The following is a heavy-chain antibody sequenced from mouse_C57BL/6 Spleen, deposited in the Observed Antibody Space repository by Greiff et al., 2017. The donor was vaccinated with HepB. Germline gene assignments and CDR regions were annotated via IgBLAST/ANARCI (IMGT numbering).Heavy chain of an antibody. J-gene: IGHJ2*01. D-gene: IGHD1-1*01. V-gene: IGHV1-7*01. CDR1: GYTFTSYW. CDR2: INPSSGYT. Sequence: QVQLQQSGAELAKPGASVKLSCKASGYTFTSYWMHWVKQRPGKGLEWIGYINPSSGYTKYNQKFKDKATLTADKSSSTAYMQLSSLTYEDSAVYSFANNYYGSSYFDYWGQGTTLTVSS. CDR3: ANNYYGSSYFDY.